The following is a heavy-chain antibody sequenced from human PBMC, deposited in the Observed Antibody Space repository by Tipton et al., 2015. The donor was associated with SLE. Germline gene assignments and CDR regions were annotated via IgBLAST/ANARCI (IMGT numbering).Heavy chain of an antibody. CDR2: IWYDGSNK. V-gene: IGHV3-33*06. CDR3: AKGTCSTSCYADLEN. D-gene: IGHD2-2*01. J-gene: IGHJ4*02. CDR1: GFTFSSYG. Sequence: SGFTFSSYGMHWVRQAPGKGLEWVAGIWYDGSNKNYADSAKGRFTISRDNSKNALYLQMNSLRVEDTAMYHCAKGTCSTSCYADLENWGQGTLVTVSS.